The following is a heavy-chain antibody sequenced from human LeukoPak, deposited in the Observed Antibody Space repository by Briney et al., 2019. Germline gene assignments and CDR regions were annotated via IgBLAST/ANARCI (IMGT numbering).Heavy chain of an antibody. CDR3: ARMDCSSTSCYMFDY. CDR2: IYTSGST. CDR1: GGSISSYY. V-gene: IGHV4-4*07. D-gene: IGHD2-2*02. J-gene: IGHJ4*02. Sequence: PSETLSLTCTVSGGSISSYYWSWIRQPAGKGLEWIGRIYTSGSTNYNPSLKSRVTMSVDTSKNQFSLKLSSVTAADTAVYYCARMDCSSTSCYMFDYWGQGTLVTVSS.